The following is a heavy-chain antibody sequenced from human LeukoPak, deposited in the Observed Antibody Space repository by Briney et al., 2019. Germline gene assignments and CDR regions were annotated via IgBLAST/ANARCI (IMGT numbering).Heavy chain of an antibody. CDR1: GGSISSYY. CDR2: IFYSGST. D-gene: IGHD4-17*01. CDR3: ARDQGPDYGDDYYYYYYMDV. V-gene: IGHV4-59*01. J-gene: IGHJ6*03. Sequence: PSETLSLTCTVSGGSISSYYWSWIRQPPGKGLEWIGYIFYSGSTNYNPSLKSRVTISIDTSKNQFSLKLSSVTAADTAVYYCARDQGPDYGDDYYYYYYMDVWGKGTTVTVSS.